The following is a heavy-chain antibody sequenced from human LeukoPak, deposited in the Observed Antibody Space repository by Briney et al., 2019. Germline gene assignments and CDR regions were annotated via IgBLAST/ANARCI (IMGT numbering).Heavy chain of an antibody. CDR2: ISWNSGSI. D-gene: IGHD2-21*02. Sequence: PGEPQRLSCAASGFTFDDYAMHWVRQAPGKGLEWVSGISWNSGSISYADSVKGRFTISRDNAKNSLYLQMNSLRAEDTALYYCAKDMGRGDVAFDIWGQGTMVTVSS. CDR3: AKDMGRGDVAFDI. V-gene: IGHV3-9*01. CDR1: GFTFDDYA. J-gene: IGHJ3*02.